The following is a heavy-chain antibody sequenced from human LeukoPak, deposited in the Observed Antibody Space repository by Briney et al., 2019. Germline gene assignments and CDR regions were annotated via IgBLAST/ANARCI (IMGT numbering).Heavy chain of an antibody. CDR3: ASTGYCSSTSCYGIDY. V-gene: IGHV5-10-1*01. CDR2: XDPSASYT. CDR1: XYSFTSYW. Sequence: SXXGAXYSFTSYWISWGRQLPGKGLXGXXXXDPSASYTNSSPSFQGHVTISADKSISTAYLQWSSLKASDTAMYYCASTGYCSSTSCYGIDYWGQGTLVTVSS. D-gene: IGHD2-2*01. J-gene: IGHJ4*02.